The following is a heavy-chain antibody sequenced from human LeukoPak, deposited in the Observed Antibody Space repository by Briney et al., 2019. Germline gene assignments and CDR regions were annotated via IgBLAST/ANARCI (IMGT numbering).Heavy chain of an antibody. J-gene: IGHJ4*02. D-gene: IGHD3-10*01. CDR1: TYSISSGFY. Sequence: SETLSLTCSVSTYSISSGFYWGWIRQPPGKGLEWIGSIYYSGSTYYNPSLKSRVTISVDTSKNQFSLKLSSVTAADTAVYYCARLKKVTMVRGVIILTYYFDYWGQGTLVTVSS. CDR2: IYYSGST. CDR3: ARLKKVTMVRGVIILTYYFDY. V-gene: IGHV4-38-2*02.